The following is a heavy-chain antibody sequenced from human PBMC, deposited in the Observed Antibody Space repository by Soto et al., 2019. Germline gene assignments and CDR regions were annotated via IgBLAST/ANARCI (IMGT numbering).Heavy chain of an antibody. CDR2: INHSGST. CDR3: ARAVSK. CDR1: GGSFSGYY. Sequence: TSETLSLTCAVYGGSFSGYYWSWIRQPPGKGLEWIGEINHSGSTNYNPSLKSRVTISVDTSKNQFSLKLSSVTAADTAVYYCARAVSKWGQGTLVTV. J-gene: IGHJ4*02. V-gene: IGHV4-34*01.